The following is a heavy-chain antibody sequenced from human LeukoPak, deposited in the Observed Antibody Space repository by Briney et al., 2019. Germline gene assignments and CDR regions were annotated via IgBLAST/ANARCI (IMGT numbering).Heavy chain of an antibody. CDR2: LNPKSGGT. V-gene: IGHV1-2*02. CDR1: GYTFSDYS. Sequence: ASVKVSCKASGYTFSDYSMHWVRQAPGQGLEWMGWLNPKSGGTNYAQKFQSRVTMTRDTSISTAYMELSRLTSDDTAVYYCARDRVGTNPNWFDPWGQGTLVTVSS. CDR3: ARDRVGTNPNWFDP. D-gene: IGHD1/OR15-1a*01. J-gene: IGHJ5*02.